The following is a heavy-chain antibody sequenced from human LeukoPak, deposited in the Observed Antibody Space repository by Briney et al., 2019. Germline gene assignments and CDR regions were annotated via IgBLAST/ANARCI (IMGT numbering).Heavy chain of an antibody. V-gene: IGHV5-10-1*01. CDR3: ARWTSYYDFWSGYFDY. CDR1: GYSFTSYW. D-gene: IGHD3-3*01. J-gene: IGHJ4*02. Sequence: GESLRISCKGSGYSFTSYWISWVRQMPGKGLEWMGRIDPSDSYTNYSPSFQGHVTISADMSISTAYLQWSSLKASDTAMYYCARWTSYYDFWSGYFDYWGQGTLVTVSS. CDR2: IDPSDSYT.